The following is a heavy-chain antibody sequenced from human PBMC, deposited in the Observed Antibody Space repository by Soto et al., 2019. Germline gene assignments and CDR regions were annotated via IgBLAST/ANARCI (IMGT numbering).Heavy chain of an antibody. J-gene: IGHJ4*02. CDR2: IYFRGNT. CDR1: GDSINSDKYY. V-gene: IGHV4-39*01. D-gene: IGHD3-9*01. Sequence: KPSETLSLTCSVSGDSINSDKYYWGWIRQPPGKGLEWIGSIYFRGNTYYNPSLQTRVTISLDKSKSQFSLKLNSVTAADSAVYLCARLEGLATISYYFDFWGQGALVTVSS. CDR3: ARLEGLATISYYFDF.